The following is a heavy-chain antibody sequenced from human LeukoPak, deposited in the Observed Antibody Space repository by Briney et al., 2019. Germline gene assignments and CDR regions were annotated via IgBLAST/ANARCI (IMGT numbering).Heavy chain of an antibody. J-gene: IGHJ5*02. CDR3: ARGIYWFDP. Sequence: PSETLSLTCAVSGGSISSYYWSWIRQPPGKGLEWIGYVSYSGSTNYNPSLKSRVTISVDTSKNQFSLKLSSVTAADTAVYYCARGIYWFDPWGQGTLVTVSS. V-gene: IGHV4-59*08. CDR1: GGSISSYY. CDR2: VSYSGST.